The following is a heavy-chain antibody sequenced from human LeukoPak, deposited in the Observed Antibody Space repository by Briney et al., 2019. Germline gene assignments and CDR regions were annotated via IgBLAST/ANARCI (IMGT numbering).Heavy chain of an antibody. J-gene: IGHJ4*02. D-gene: IGHD3-22*01. V-gene: IGHV3-30*02. CDR1: GFTFSSYG. CDR3: AKGDYYGSSGYYLFDY. Sequence: GGSLRLSCAASGFTFSSYGMHWVRQAPGKGLEWVAFIRYDGSNKYYADSVKGRFTISRDNSKNTLYLQMNSLGAEDTAVYYCAKGDYYGSSGYYLFDYWGQGTLVTVSS. CDR2: IRYDGSNK.